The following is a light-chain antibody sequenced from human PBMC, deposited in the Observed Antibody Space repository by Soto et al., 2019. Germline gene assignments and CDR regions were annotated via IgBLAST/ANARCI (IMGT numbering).Light chain of an antibody. CDR3: QHYTSDSEA. J-gene: IGKJ1*01. V-gene: IGKV1-5*03. Sequence: DIQMTPSPYSLSASVVDRVTITCRASQRISNYLTWYQQKPGKAPKLMIYKASTLKSGGPSRFSGSGSGTDFTLTSSSLQPDDFATYYCQHYTSDSEAFGQGTKVEIK. CDR2: KAS. CDR1: QRISNY.